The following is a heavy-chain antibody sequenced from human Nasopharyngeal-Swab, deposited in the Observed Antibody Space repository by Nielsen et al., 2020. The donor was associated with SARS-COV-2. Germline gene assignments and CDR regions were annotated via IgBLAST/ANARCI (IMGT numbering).Heavy chain of an antibody. J-gene: IGHJ3*02. Sequence: GESLKISCVDSGFRDYSMNWVRQAPGKGLEWVSSISSSSSDIYYADSVKGRFTISRDNSKNTLYLQMNSLRAEDTAVYYCARDPLVVAAAPYAFDIWGQGTMVTVSS. CDR2: ISSSSSDI. CDR3: ARDPLVVAAAPYAFDI. D-gene: IGHD2-15*01. V-gene: IGHV3-21*01. CDR1: GFRDYS.